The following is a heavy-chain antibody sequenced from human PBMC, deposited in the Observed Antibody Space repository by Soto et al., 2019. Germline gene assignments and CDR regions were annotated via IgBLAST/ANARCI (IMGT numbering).Heavy chain of an antibody. CDR2: FDPGSGET. CDR1: GYTLSKIS. D-gene: IGHD6-19*01. V-gene: IGHV1-24*01. CDR3: ATGIAVAGTGFYFDY. J-gene: IGHJ4*02. Sequence: QVRLVQSGAEVKNPGASVKVSRKVSGYTLSKISMHWVRQAPGKGLEWMGGFDPGSGETIYAQKFQGRVTMIEDTVTDTAYMELRSLRSEDTAVYYCATGIAVAGTGFYFDYWGQGVLVAVSA.